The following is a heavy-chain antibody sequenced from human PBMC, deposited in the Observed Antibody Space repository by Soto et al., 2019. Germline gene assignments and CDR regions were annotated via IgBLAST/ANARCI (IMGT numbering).Heavy chain of an antibody. Sequence: SETLSLTCTVSGGSISSYYWSWIRQPPGKGLEWIGYIYYSGSTNYNPSLKSRVTISVDTSKNQFSLKLSSVTAADTAVYYCARADGSGYDAQFDHWGQGTLVTVSS. J-gene: IGHJ5*02. CDR1: GGSISSYY. V-gene: IGHV4-59*01. D-gene: IGHD5-12*01. CDR2: IYYSGST. CDR3: ARADGSGYDAQFDH.